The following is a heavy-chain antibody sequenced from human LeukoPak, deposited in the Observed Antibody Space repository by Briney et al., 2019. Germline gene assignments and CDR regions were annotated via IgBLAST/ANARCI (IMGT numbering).Heavy chain of an antibody. CDR3: ARDRPSNNYGMDV. CDR1: GGSISSYY. Sequence: SETLSLTCTVSGGSISSYYWSWIRQPPGKGLEWIGYIYYSGSTNYNPSLKSRVTISVDTSKSQFSLKLSSVTAADTAVYYCARDRPSNNYGMDVWGQGTTVTVSS. V-gene: IGHV4-59*01. CDR2: IYYSGST. J-gene: IGHJ6*02.